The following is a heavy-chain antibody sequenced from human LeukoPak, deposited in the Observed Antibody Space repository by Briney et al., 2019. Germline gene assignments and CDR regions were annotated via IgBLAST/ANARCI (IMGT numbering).Heavy chain of an antibody. CDR1: GYSFSSYW. V-gene: IGHV5-51*01. D-gene: IGHD6-13*01. Sequence: GESLKISCKGSGYSFSSYWIGWVRQMPGKGLEWMGIIYPGDSDTRYSPSFQGQVTISADKSISTAYLQWSSLKASDTAMYYCARHGAVAAAGTHNWFDPWGQGTLVTVSS. CDR2: IYPGDSDT. J-gene: IGHJ5*02. CDR3: ARHGAVAAAGTHNWFDP.